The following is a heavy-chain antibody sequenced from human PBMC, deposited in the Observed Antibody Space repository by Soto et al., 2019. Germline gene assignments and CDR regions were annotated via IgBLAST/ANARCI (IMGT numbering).Heavy chain of an antibody. J-gene: IGHJ3*02. Sequence: PSETLSLTXTVSGGSISSGDYYWSWIRQPPGKGLEWIGYIYYSGSTYYNPSLKSRVTISVDTSKNQFSLKLSSVTAADTAVYYCARGKNYYDSSGHLIGGAFDIWGQGTMVTVS. D-gene: IGHD3-22*01. V-gene: IGHV4-30-4*01. CDR2: IYYSGST. CDR1: GGSISSGDYY. CDR3: ARGKNYYDSSGHLIGGAFDI.